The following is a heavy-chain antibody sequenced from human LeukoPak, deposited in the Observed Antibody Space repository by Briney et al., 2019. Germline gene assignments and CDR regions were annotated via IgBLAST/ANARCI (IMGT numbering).Heavy chain of an antibody. CDR1: GFTFSSYW. Sequence: GGSLRLSCAASGFTFSSYWMHWVRQAPGKGLVWVSRINSDGSSTSYADSVKGRFTISRDNAKNTLYPQMNSLRAEDTAVYYCASDTPLGYCSSTSCYGSPYDYWGQGTLVTVSS. J-gene: IGHJ4*02. D-gene: IGHD2-2*01. CDR2: INSDGSST. V-gene: IGHV3-74*01. CDR3: ASDTPLGYCSSTSCYGSPYDY.